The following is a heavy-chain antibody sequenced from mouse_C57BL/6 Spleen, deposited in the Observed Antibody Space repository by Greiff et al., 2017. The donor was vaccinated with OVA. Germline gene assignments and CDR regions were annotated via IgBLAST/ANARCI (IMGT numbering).Heavy chain of an antibody. CDR1: GYTFTSYW. CDR3: TRATTVVDWYFDV. D-gene: IGHD1-1*01. CDR2: IDPSDSET. J-gene: IGHJ1*03. V-gene: IGHV1-52*01. Sequence: VQLQQPGAELVRPGSSVKLSCKASGYTFTSYWMHWVKQRPIQGLEWIGNIDPSDSETHYTQKFKDKATLTVDKSSSTAYMQLSSLTSEDSAVYYCTRATTVVDWYFDVWGTGTTVTVSS.